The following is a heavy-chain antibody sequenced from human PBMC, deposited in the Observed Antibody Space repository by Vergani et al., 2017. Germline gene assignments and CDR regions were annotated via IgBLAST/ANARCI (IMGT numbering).Heavy chain of an antibody. J-gene: IGHJ4*02. V-gene: IGHV3-21*01. Sequence: EVQLVESGGGLVKPGGSLRLSCAASRFIFSRYSLNCVRQSPGKGLEWVSSLTSGRTRVDSADSVKGRFTISRDNAKNSLFLQMSSLKVEDTGVYYCAREMSNEGCEYGGQGKRVTVS. CDR1: RFIFSRYS. CDR3: AREMSNEGCEY. D-gene: IGHD4-11*01. CDR2: LTSGRTRV.